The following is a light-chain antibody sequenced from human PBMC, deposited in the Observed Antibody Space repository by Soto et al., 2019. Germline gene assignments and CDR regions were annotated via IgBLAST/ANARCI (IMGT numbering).Light chain of an antibody. V-gene: IGKV3-20*01. Sequence: EIVLTQSPGTLSLSPGERATLSCRASQSVSSSYLAWYQQQPGQAPSLLIYGASSRATGLPDRCSGGGSGRDFTLTISRLEPEDFAVYYCQQYGSSPWTFGQGTKVDIK. CDR2: GAS. J-gene: IGKJ1*01. CDR3: QQYGSSPWT. CDR1: QSVSSSY.